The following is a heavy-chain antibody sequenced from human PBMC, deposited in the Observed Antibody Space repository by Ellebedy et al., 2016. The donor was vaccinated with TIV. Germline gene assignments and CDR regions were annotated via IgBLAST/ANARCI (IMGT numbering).Heavy chain of an antibody. Sequence: GESLKISCADSGFTFSSYWMSWVRQAPGKGLEWVSSITESGGNTYYADSVKGRFTISRDNSKDTLYLQMNSLRAEDTAIYYCARDPVGVGPAFDVWGQGTMVTVSS. CDR1: GFTFSSYW. CDR3: ARDPVGVGPAFDV. J-gene: IGHJ3*01. CDR2: ITESGGNT. D-gene: IGHD4-23*01. V-gene: IGHV3-23*01.